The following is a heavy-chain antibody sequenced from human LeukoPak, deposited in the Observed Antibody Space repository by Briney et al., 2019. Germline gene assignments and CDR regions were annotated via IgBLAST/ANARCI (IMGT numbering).Heavy chain of an antibody. D-gene: IGHD6-25*01. J-gene: IGHJ4*02. CDR3: ASPPGRLHHFDY. Sequence: SETLSLTCAVYDGSLSDYYWTWIRQPPGKGLEWIGQVTHSGSTKYNPSLKSRVTISIDTSKNQFSLKLSSVTAADTAVYYCASPPGRLHHFDYWGQGTLVTVSS. CDR2: VTHSGST. CDR1: DGSLSDYY. V-gene: IGHV4-34*01.